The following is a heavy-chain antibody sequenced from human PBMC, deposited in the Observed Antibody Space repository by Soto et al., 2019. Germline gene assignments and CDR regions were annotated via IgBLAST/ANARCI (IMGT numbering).Heavy chain of an antibody. J-gene: IGHJ5*02. CDR2: IFYSGTT. CDR1: GVSIRTYY. CDR3: AAGISVADLYFDR. D-gene: IGHD6-19*01. Sequence: SETLSLTCSVSGVSIRTYYWSWIRQAPGKGLEWIGFIFYSGTTNYNPSLKGRVSISADTSKNQVFLNLTSVTAADTAVYYCAAGISVADLYFDRWGPGTLVTVSS. V-gene: IGHV4-59*01.